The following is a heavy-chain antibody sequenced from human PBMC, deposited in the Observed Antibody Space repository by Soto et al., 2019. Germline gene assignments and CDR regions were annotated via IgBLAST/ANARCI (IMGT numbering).Heavy chain of an antibody. D-gene: IGHD5-12*01. CDR3: ARDRDVGIVATTPGDYYYGMDV. Sequence: EVQLVESGGGLVKPGGSLRLSCAASGFTFSSYSMNWVRQAPGKGLEWVSSISSSSSYIYYADSVKGRFTISRDNAKNSLYLQMNSLRAEDTAVYYCARDRDVGIVATTPGDYYYGMDVWGQGTTVTVSS. CDR2: ISSSSSYI. J-gene: IGHJ6*02. V-gene: IGHV3-21*01. CDR1: GFTFSSYS.